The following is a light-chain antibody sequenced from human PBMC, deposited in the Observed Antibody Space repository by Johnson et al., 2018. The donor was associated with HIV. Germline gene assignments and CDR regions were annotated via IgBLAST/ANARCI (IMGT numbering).Light chain of an antibody. Sequence: HSVLTQPPSVSAAPGQKVTISCSGSSSNIGNNYVSWYQQLPGTAPKLLIYENNKRPSGIPDRFSGSKSGTSATLGITGLQTGDEAVYYCGTWDSSLSAWVFGTGTKVTVL. J-gene: IGLJ1*01. CDR2: ENN. V-gene: IGLV1-51*02. CDR1: SSNIGNNY. CDR3: GTWDSSLSAWV.